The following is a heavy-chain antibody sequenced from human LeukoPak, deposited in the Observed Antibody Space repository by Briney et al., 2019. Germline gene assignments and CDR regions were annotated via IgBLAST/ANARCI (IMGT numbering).Heavy chain of an antibody. Sequence: PSETLSLTCTVSGGSISSYYWSWIRQPPGKGLEWIGYIYYSGSTNYNPSLKSRVTISVDTSKNQFSLKLSSVTAADTAVYYCARGYGSGSYYTDPWGQGTLVTVSS. V-gene: IGHV4-59*01. CDR2: IYYSGST. D-gene: IGHD3-10*01. CDR1: GGSISSYY. J-gene: IGHJ5*02. CDR3: ARGYGSGSYYTDP.